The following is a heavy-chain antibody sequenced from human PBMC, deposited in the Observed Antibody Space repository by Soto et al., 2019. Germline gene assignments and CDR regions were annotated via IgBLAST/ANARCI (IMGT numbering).Heavy chain of an antibody. Sequence: PGESMKISCETSGYTFANFWIGWVRQLPGKGLEWMGVIHPSDYDTRYSPSFRGQVTISADRSTKTAYLQWSSLKASDTAMYFCARHVDCVGGTCSLDYWGQGALVTVSS. V-gene: IGHV5-51*01. CDR3: ARHVDCVGGTCSLDY. J-gene: IGHJ4*02. CDR2: IHPSDYDT. CDR1: GYTFANFW. D-gene: IGHD2-15*01.